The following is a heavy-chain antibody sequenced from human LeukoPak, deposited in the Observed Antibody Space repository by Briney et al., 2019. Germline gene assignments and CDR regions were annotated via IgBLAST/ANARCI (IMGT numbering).Heavy chain of an antibody. CDR3: AKDRPRCSTTTCYSYFDY. D-gene: IGHD2-2*01. V-gene: IGHV3-30*02. CDR2: IRYDGSNE. J-gene: IGHJ4*02. Sequence: GGSLRLSCAASGFTFSSYGIHWVRQAPSKGLEWVAFIRYDGSNENYADSVKGRFTTSRDDSKNMVSLQMNSLRAEDTAVYYCAKDRPRCSTTTCYSYFDYWGQGTLVTVSS. CDR1: GFTFSSYG.